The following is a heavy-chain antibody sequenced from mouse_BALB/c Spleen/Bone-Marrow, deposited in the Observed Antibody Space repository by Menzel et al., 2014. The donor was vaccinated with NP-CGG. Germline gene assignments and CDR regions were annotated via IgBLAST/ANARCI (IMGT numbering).Heavy chain of an antibody. D-gene: IGHD4-1*01. V-gene: IGHV1-18*01. CDR1: GYSFTGYT. Sequence: VQLKESGPELVEPGASMKISCKAPGYSFTGYTMNWVKQSHGKNLEWIGLINPYNGGTSYNQKFKGKATLTVDKSSSTAYMELLSLTSEDSAVYYCARKGDWDVGFDYWGQGTTLTVSS. CDR2: INPYNGGT. CDR3: ARKGDWDVGFDY. J-gene: IGHJ2*01.